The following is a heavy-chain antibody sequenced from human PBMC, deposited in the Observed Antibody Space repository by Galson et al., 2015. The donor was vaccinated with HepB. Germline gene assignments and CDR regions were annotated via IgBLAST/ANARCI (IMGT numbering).Heavy chain of an antibody. CDR2: ISGGGGST. CDR3: ARGGMEQLVYYYYGMDV. J-gene: IGHJ6*02. CDR1: GFTFSSYA. Sequence: SLRLSCAASGFTFSSYAMSWVRQAPGKGLEWVSAISGGGGSTYYADSVKGRFTISRDNSKNTLYLQMNSLRAEDTAVYYCARGGMEQLVYYYYGMDVWGQGTTVTVSS. D-gene: IGHD6-6*01. V-gene: IGHV3-23*01.